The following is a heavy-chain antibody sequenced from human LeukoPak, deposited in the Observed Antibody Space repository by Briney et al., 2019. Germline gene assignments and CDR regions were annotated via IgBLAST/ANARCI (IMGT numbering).Heavy chain of an antibody. Sequence: GGSLRLPCAASGFTFSSYWMHWVRQGPGKGLVWVSRISNDGSSTSYADSVKGRFTISRDNANNTVYLQMNSLRAEDTAVYYCARVFNAFSFDLWGRGTLVTVSS. J-gene: IGHJ2*01. V-gene: IGHV3-74*01. CDR3: ARVFNAFSFDL. CDR1: GFTFSSYW. D-gene: IGHD2-21*01. CDR2: ISNDGSST.